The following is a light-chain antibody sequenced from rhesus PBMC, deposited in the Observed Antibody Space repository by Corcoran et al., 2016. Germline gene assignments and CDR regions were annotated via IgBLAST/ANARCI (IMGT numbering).Light chain of an antibody. J-gene: IGKJ2*01. CDR1: QSVSSY. V-gene: IGKV3-10*01. Sequence: VILTQSPATLSLSPGERATLSCRASQSVSSYLAWYQQKPGQAPRLLIYGASSRATGIPDRFSGSGSGTDFTLTISSLEPEDVGVYHCYQHSSGYPDSFGQGTKVEIK. CDR2: GAS. CDR3: YQHSSGYPDS.